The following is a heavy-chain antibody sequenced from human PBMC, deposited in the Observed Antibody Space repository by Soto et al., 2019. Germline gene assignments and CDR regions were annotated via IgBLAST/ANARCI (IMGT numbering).Heavy chain of an antibody. Sequence: PGGSLRLSCAASGFTFSSYAMSWVRQAPGKGLEWVSAISGSGGSTYYADSVKGRFTISRDNSKNTLYLQMNSLRAEDTAVYYCWGVVVVSAATNNWFDPWGQGTLVTVSERPSVKVSCKASGYHTNWFDPWGQGTLVTVSS. D-gene: IGHD2-2*01. CDR3: WGVVVVSAATNNWFDPWGQGTLVTVSERPSVKVSCKASGYHTNWFDP. V-gene: IGHV3-23*01. CDR2: ISGSGGST. CDR1: GFTFSSYA. J-gene: IGHJ5*02.